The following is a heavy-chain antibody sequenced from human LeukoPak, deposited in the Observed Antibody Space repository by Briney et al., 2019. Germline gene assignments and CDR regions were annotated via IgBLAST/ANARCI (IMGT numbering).Heavy chain of an antibody. CDR2: INGRGGII. V-gene: IGHV3-48*04. J-gene: IGHJ4*02. CDR3: AREGDGSRYYFDY. CDR1: GFSFSNYY. Sequence: GGSLRLSCKASGFSFSNYYMNWVRQAPGKGLEWLSHINGRGGIINYADSVKGRFTISRDNARNSLDLHMSSLGAEDTAVYYCAREGDGSRYYFDYWGQGILVTVSS. D-gene: IGHD2-21*01.